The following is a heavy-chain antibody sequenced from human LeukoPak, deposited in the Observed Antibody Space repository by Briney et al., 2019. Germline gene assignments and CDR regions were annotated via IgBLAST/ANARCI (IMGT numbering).Heavy chain of an antibody. J-gene: IGHJ4*02. D-gene: IGHD3-16*01. V-gene: IGHV3-7*01. CDR1: GFTFSSYA. CDR3: AKGGDH. CDR2: IKPDGSDK. Sequence: GGSLRLSCAASGFTFSSYAMSWVRQAPGKGLEWVANIKPDGSDKYYVDSVKGRFTVSRDNAKNSLYLQMNSLRAEDTAVYYCAKGGDHWGQGTLVTVSS.